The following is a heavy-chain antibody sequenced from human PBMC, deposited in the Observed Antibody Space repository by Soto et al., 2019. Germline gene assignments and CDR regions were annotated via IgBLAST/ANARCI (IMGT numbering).Heavy chain of an antibody. D-gene: IGHD6-13*01. J-gene: IGHJ1*01. CDR2: ISGSGGST. CDR1: GFTFSSYA. V-gene: IGHV3-23*01. CDR3: AKVPYSSSWDRAAGQH. Sequence: GGSLRLSCAASGFTFSSYAMSWVRQAPGKGLEWVSAISGSGGSTYYADSVKGRFTISRDNSKNTLYLQMNSLRAEDTAVYYCAKVPYSSSWDRAAGQHWGQGTLVTVSS.